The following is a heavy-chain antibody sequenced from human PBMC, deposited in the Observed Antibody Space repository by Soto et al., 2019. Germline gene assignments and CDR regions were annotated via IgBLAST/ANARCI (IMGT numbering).Heavy chain of an antibody. V-gene: IGHV4-4*02. Sequence: PSETLSLTCAVSGGSISSSNWWSWVRQPPGKGLAWIGEIYHSGSTNYNPSLKSRVTISVDKSKNQFSLTLSSVTAADTAVYYCARDGDSSGWYDTGSGFDPWGQGTLVTVPQ. CDR3: ARDGDSSGWYDTGSGFDP. D-gene: IGHD6-19*01. CDR2: IYHSGST. CDR1: GGSISSSNW. J-gene: IGHJ5*02.